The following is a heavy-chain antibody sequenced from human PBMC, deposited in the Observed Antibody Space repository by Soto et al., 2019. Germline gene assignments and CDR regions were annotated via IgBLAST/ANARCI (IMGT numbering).Heavy chain of an antibody. V-gene: IGHV4-39*01. J-gene: IGHJ4*02. D-gene: IGHD6-19*01. CDR2: IFYSGST. CDR3: ARRYGWLYFDY. CDR1: GGSILDSTYY. Sequence: SETLSLTCTVSGGSILDSTYYWAWIRQSPGKGLEWIGTIFYSGSTYYNPSLKSRVTISVDTSKNQFSLRLISVTAADTALYYCARRYGWLYFDYWGQGSLVT.